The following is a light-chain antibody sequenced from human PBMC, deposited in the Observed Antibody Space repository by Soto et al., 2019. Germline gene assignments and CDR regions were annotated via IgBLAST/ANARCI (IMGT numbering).Light chain of an antibody. J-gene: IGKJ5*01. CDR2: GAS. Sequence: ISMSRSPADHSASPGQRATDSSWASQSVSNYVAWYQQKPGQAPKILIYGASSWPTGVPARFSGSGSGTDFTLTISSLQPEDFAVYYCQQYDSTPSTFGQGT. CDR3: QQYDSTPST. V-gene: IGKV3D-15*01. CDR1: QSVSNY.